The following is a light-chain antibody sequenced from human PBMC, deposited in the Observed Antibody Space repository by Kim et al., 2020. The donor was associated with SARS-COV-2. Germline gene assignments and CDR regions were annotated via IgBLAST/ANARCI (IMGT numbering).Light chain of an antibody. J-gene: IGLJ2*01. Sequence: ALGQTGRITCQGDSLRSYYASWYQQKPGQAPVLVIYGKNNRPSGIPDRFSGSSSGNTASLTITGAQAEDEADYYCNSRDSSGNHVVFGRGTQLTVL. CDR3: NSRDSSGNHVV. CDR2: GKN. CDR1: SLRSYY. V-gene: IGLV3-19*01.